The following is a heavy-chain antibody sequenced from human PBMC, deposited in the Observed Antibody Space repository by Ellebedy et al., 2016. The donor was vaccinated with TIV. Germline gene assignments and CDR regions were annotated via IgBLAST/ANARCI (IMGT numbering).Heavy chain of an antibody. CDR3: ARPAYPSSTGNGWFDP. J-gene: IGHJ5*02. CDR1: GGSISSSSYY. D-gene: IGHD2-2*01. V-gene: IGHV4-39*01. Sequence: MPGGSLRLSCTVSGGSISSSSYYWGWIRQPPGKGLEWIGSIYYSGSTYYNPSLKSRVTISVDMSKNQFSLKLSPVTAADTAVYYCARPAYPSSTGNGWFDPWGQGTLVTVSS. CDR2: IYYSGST.